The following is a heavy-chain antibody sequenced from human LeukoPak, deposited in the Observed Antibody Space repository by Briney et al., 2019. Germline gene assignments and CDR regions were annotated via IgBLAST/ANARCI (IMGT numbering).Heavy chain of an antibody. D-gene: IGHD3-10*01. J-gene: IGHJ4*02. CDR1: GFTFSDYG. CDR2: ITYDGGNK. Sequence: GGSLRLSCAASGFTFSDYGMHWVRQAPGKGLEWVALITYDGGNKFYADSVRDRFTISRDNSKNTLFLQMNSLRTEDTAMYYCAKVFEVRGARRPKDYWGQGTLVIVSS. V-gene: IGHV3-30*18. CDR3: AKVFEVRGARRPKDY.